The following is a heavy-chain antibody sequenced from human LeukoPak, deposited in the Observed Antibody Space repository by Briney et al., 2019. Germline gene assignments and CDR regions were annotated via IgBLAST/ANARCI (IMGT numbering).Heavy chain of an antibody. Sequence: SETLSLTCTVSGGSISSTNYYWGWIRQPPGKGLEWIGSIYYSGSTYYNPSLKSRVTISVDTSKNQFSLKLSSVTAADTAVYYCARAGSGYDYPYYFDYWGQGTLVTVSS. V-gene: IGHV4-39*07. J-gene: IGHJ4*02. CDR2: IYYSGST. D-gene: IGHD5-12*01. CDR1: GGSISSTNYY. CDR3: ARAGSGYDYPYYFDY.